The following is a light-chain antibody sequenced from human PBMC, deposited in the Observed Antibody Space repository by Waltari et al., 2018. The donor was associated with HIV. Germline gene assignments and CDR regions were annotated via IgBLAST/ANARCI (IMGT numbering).Light chain of an antibody. V-gene: IGKV1-5*03. J-gene: IGKJ1*01. Sequence: DIQLIQSPSTLSASVGDTVTITCRASQSISSWLAWYQQKPGKAPKLLIYKASSLESGVPSRFSGSGSGTEFTLTISSLQPDDFATYYCQQYNSYSTWTFGQGTKVEIK. CDR2: KAS. CDR1: QSISSW. CDR3: QQYNSYSTWT.